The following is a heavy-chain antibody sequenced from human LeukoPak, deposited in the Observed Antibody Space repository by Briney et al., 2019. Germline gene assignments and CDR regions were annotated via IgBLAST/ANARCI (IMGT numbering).Heavy chain of an antibody. CDR1: GFTFSGSA. CDR3: AKAQGYSSSWTSPHDY. J-gene: IGHJ4*02. Sequence: GGSLRLSCAASGFTFSGSAMHWVRQASGKGLEWVGRIRSKANSYATAYAASVKGRFTISRDDSKNTAYLQMNSLKTEDTAVYYCAKAQGYSSSWTSPHDYWGQGTLVTVTS. D-gene: IGHD6-13*01. CDR2: IRSKANSYAT. V-gene: IGHV3-73*01.